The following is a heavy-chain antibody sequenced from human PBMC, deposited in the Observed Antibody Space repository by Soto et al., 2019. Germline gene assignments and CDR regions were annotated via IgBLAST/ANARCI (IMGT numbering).Heavy chain of an antibody. CDR1: GFTFSSYW. J-gene: IGHJ5*02. V-gene: IGHV3-7*04. CDR3: ARDWYYDSSGYQPYNWFDP. Sequence: GGSLRLSCAASGFTFSSYWMTWVRQAPGKGLEWVANIKQDGGEKFYVDSVKGRFTISRDNAKNSLYLQMNSLRAEDTAVYYCARDWYYDSSGYQPYNWFDPWGQGTLVTVSS. D-gene: IGHD3-22*01. CDR2: IKQDGGEK.